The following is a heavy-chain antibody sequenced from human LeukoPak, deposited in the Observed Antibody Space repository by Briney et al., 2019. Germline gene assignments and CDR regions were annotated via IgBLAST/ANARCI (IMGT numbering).Heavy chain of an antibody. CDR3: ARGGRDRWFGELPRCLDY. Sequence: SQTLSLTCTVSGGSISSGDYYWSWIRQPPGKGLEWIGYIYYSGSTYHNPSLKSRVTISVDTSKNQFSLKLSSVTAADTAVYYCARGGRDRWFGELPRCLDYWGQGTLVTVSS. CDR1: GGSISSGDYY. CDR2: IYYSGST. D-gene: IGHD3-10*01. V-gene: IGHV4-30-4*01. J-gene: IGHJ4*02.